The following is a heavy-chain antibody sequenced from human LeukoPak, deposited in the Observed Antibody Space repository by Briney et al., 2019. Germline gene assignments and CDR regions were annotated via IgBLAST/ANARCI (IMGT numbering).Heavy chain of an antibody. J-gene: IGHJ5*02. CDR2: INPNSGGT. CDR1: GYTFSGYF. Sequence: EASVKVSCRASGYTFSGYFMHWVRQAPGQGLEWMGWINPNSGGTNYAQKFQGRVTMTRDTSISTAYMELSRLRSDDTAVYYCAIGGVMVNWFDPWGQGTLVTVSS. D-gene: IGHD3-3*01. CDR3: AIGGVMVNWFDP. V-gene: IGHV1-2*02.